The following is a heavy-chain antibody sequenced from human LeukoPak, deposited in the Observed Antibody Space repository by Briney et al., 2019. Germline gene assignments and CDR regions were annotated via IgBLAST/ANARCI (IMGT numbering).Heavy chain of an antibody. D-gene: IGHD6-13*01. CDR3: ASSVSSSWYNGYYMDV. CDR1: GFTFSSYS. CDR2: ISSSSSYI. J-gene: IGHJ6*03. V-gene: IGHV3-21*01. Sequence: GGSLRLSCAASGFTFSSYSMNWVRQAPGKGLEWVSSISSSSSYIYYADSVKGRFTISRDNAKNSLYLQMNSLRAEDTAVYYCASSVSSSWYNGYYMDVWGKGTTVTVSS.